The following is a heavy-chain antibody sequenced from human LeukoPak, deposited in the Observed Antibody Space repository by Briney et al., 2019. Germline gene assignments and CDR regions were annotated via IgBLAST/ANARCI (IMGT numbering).Heavy chain of an antibody. V-gene: IGHV1-46*01. CDR3: ARGKDSSSPRNHDAFDI. CDR2: INPSGGST. Sequence: ASVKVSCKASGYTFTSYYMHWVRQAPGQGLEWMGIINPSGGSTSYAQKFRGRVTMTRDTSTSTVYMELSSLRSEDTAVYYCARGKDSSSPRNHDAFDIWGQGTMVTVSS. CDR1: GYTFTSYY. J-gene: IGHJ3*02. D-gene: IGHD6-13*01.